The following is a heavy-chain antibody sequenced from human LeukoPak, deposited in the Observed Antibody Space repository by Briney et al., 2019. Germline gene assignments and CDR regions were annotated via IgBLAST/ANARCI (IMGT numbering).Heavy chain of an antibody. CDR2: IDSGGST. CDR1: GLTVSSHY. Sequence: GGSLTLSCAASGLTVSSHYMTWVRQAPGKGLEWVSVIDSGGSTNSADSVKGRFSVSRDNSRNTLYLQMNSLRVEDTAVYYCARTYGDYDYYYGMDVWGQGTTVTVSS. J-gene: IGHJ6*01. D-gene: IGHD4-17*01. V-gene: IGHV3-66*01. CDR3: ARTYGDYDYYYGMDV.